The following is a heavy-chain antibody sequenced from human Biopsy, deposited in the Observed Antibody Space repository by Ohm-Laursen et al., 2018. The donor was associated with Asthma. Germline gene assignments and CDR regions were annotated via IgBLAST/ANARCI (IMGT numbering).Heavy chain of an antibody. CDR1: GYTFNSVG. J-gene: IGHJ6*02. CDR2: ISVYNGNT. V-gene: IGHV1-18*01. CDR3: ARAVDYSHYYGIDV. D-gene: IGHD3-10*01. Sequence: ASVKVSCKTSGYTFNSVGITWVRQAPGQGLEWMGWISVYNGNTKVAQKLQDRVTMITDTSTSTACMELRSLRSDDTAVYFCARAVDYSHYYGIDVWGQGTTVTVS.